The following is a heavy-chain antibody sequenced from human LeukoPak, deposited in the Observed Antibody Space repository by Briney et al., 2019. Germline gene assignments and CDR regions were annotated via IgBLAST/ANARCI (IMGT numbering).Heavy chain of an antibody. J-gene: IGHJ4*02. CDR1: GGSISSYY. Sequence: SSETLSITCTVAGGSISSYYCGWIRQPPGKELEWVGYIYHSGSTKYNPSLKSRVTISVDTSKNQFSLRLNSVTAADTAVYYCARHFRGYGYAAAGIFDYWGQGTLVTVSS. CDR3: ARHFRGYGYAAAGIFDY. V-gene: IGHV4-59*08. CDR2: IYHSGST. D-gene: IGHD5-18*01.